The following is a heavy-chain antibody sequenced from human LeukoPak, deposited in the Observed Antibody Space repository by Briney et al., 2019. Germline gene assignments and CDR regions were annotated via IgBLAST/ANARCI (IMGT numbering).Heavy chain of an antibody. CDR3: AKGGYYDSSGYPIHPSLVLHPLDY. D-gene: IGHD3-22*01. V-gene: IGHV3-9*01. CDR2: ISWNSGSI. Sequence: PGGSLRLSCAASGFTFDDYAMHWVRQAPGKGLEWVSGISWNSGSIGYADSVKGRFTISRDNAKNSLYLQMNSLRAEDTALYYCAKGGYYDSSGYPIHPSLVLHPLDYWGQGTLVTVSS. CDR1: GFTFDDYA. J-gene: IGHJ4*02.